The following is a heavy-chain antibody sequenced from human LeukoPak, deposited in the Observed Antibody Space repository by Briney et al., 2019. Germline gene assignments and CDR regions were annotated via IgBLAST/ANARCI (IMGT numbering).Heavy chain of an antibody. D-gene: IGHD3-16*02. CDR2: IYSGGTT. J-gene: IGHJ6*03. V-gene: IGHV3-53*01. Sequence: PGGSLRLSCAASGFTVSNNYMSWVRQAPGKGLEWVSVIYSGGTTYYADSVKGRFTISRDNSKNTLYLQMNSLRAEDTALYYCARDRGGIGYHMDVWGKGTTVTVSS. CDR1: GFTVSNNY. CDR3: ARDRGGIGYHMDV.